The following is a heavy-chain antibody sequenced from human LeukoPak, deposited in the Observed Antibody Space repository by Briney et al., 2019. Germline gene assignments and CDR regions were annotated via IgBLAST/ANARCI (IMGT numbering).Heavy chain of an antibody. Sequence: PGGSLRLSCAASGFTFSSYAMHWVRQAPGKGLEWVAVISYDGSNKYYADSVKGRFTISRDTSKNTLYLQMNGLRAEDTAVYYCARLGDYSNKDWGQGTLVTVSS. CDR3: ARLGDYSNKD. J-gene: IGHJ4*02. CDR2: ISYDGSNK. D-gene: IGHD4-11*01. CDR1: GFTFSSYA. V-gene: IGHV3-30*14.